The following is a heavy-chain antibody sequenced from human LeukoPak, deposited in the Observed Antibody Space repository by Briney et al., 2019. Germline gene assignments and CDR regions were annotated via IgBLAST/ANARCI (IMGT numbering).Heavy chain of an antibody. CDR2: IYPGDSDT. Sequence: GESLKISCKGSGYSFTSYWIGWVRQMPGKGLEWMGIIYPGDSDTRYSPSFQGQVTISADKSISTAYLQWSSLKASDTAMYYCARLSIVVVPAVLGAFDIWGQGTMVTVSS. V-gene: IGHV5-51*01. D-gene: IGHD2-2*01. CDR3: ARLSIVVVPAVLGAFDI. CDR1: GYSFTSYW. J-gene: IGHJ3*02.